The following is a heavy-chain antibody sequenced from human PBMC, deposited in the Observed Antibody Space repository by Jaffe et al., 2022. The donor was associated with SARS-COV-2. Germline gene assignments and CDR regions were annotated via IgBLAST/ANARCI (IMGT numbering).Heavy chain of an antibody. CDR2: IWYDGSNK. CDR1: GFTFSSYG. CDR3: ARVRSAVVVVAATPVDLGMDV. Sequence: QVQLVESGGGVVQPGRSLRLSCAASGFTFSSYGMHWVRQAPGKGLEWVAVIWYDGSNKYYADSVKGRFTISRDNSKNTLYLQMNSLRAEDTAVYYCARVRSAVVVVAATPVDLGMDVWGQGTTVTVSS. V-gene: IGHV3-33*01. D-gene: IGHD2-15*01. J-gene: IGHJ6*02.